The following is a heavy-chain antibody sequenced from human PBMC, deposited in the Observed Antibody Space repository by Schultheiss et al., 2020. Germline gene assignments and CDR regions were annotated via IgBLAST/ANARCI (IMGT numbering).Heavy chain of an antibody. Sequence: SETLSLTCAVYGGSFSGYYWSWIRQPPGKGLEWIGEINHSGSTNYNPSLKSRVTISVDTSKNQFSLKLSSVTAADTAVYYCARDDGVVAATYFDYWGQGTLVNGYS. D-gene: IGHD2-15*01. CDR2: INHSGST. J-gene: IGHJ4*02. CDR1: GGSFSGYY. CDR3: ARDDGVVAATYFDY. V-gene: IGHV4-34*01.